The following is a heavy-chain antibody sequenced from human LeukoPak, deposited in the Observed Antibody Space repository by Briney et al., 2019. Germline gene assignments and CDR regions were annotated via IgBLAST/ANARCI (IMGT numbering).Heavy chain of an antibody. Sequence: ASVTVSCKASGYTFTGYYMHWVRQAPGQGLEWMGWINPNSGGTNYAQKFQGRVTMTEDTSTDTAYMELSSLRSEDTAVYYCATHIRTGIVATILRFDYWGQGTLVTVSS. D-gene: IGHD5-12*01. V-gene: IGHV1-2*02. CDR1: GYTFTGYY. CDR3: ATHIRTGIVATILRFDY. CDR2: INPNSGGT. J-gene: IGHJ4*02.